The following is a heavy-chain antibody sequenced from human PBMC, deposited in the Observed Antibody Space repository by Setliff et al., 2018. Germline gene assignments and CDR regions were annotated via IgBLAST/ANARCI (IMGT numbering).Heavy chain of an antibody. D-gene: IGHD5-12*01. J-gene: IGHJ4*02. V-gene: IGHV1-18*01. Sequence: GASVKVSCKASGGTFSTYAISWVRQAPGQGLEWMGGIIAYNGNANYAQKLQGRLTMTTDTSTSTAYMELRSLRSADTAIYYCTRGPGPWVVVAMPFDCWGQGTLVTVSS. CDR2: IIAYNGNA. CDR3: TRGPGPWVVVAMPFDC. CDR1: GGTFSTYA.